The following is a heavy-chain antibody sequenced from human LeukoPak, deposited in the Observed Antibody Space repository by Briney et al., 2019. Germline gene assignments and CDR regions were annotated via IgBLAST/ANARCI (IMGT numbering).Heavy chain of an antibody. CDR2: MNPNSGNT. V-gene: IGHV1-8*03. CDR1: GYTFTSYD. CDR3: ARSSGYYFPFDY. J-gene: IGHJ4*02. D-gene: IGHD3-22*01. Sequence: ASVKVSCKASGYTFTSYDINWVRQATGQGLVWMGWMNPNSGNTGYAQKFQGRVTITRNTSISTAYMELSSLRSEDTAVYYCARSSGYYFPFDYWGQGTLVTVSS.